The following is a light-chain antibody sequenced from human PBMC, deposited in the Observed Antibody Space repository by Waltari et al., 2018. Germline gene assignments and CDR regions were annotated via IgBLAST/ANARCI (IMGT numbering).Light chain of an antibody. J-gene: IGKJ4*02. CDR1: QSVKNH. V-gene: IGKV1-5*03. CDR2: KAS. Sequence: DIQMNQSPSTLSASLGDRITITCRTSQSVKNHLAWYQQKPGKAPKVLIHKASRLEGGVPSRFSGSGYGTDFTLTISSLQPDDFATYYCQEYDSLPVTFGGGTRVEIK. CDR3: QEYDSLPVT.